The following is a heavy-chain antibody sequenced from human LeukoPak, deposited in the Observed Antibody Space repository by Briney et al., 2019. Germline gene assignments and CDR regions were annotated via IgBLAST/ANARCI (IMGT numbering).Heavy chain of an antibody. CDR2: VSWNSDHT. V-gene: IGHV3-43*01. CDR1: GFKFDDYT. Sequence: GGSLRLSCAASGFKFDDYTMHWVRRPPGKGLEWVSLVSWNSDHTSYADSVKGRFTISRDNSKNSLYLEMNSLRTDDTALYYCTKDITAGGLDYWGQGTLVTVSS. D-gene: IGHD6-13*01. J-gene: IGHJ4*02. CDR3: TKDITAGGLDY.